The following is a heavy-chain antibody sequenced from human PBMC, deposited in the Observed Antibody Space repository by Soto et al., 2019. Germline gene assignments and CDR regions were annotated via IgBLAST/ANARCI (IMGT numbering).Heavy chain of an antibody. J-gene: IGHJ4*02. CDR1: GYTFKNYG. V-gene: IGHV1-18*04. D-gene: IGHD3-9*01. CDR2: ISAYNGDT. Sequence: QDHLVQSGGEVKKPGASAKVSCKASGYTFKNYGINWVRQAPGRGLEWVAWISAYNGDTSYAQDLQGRVTVTKETLINTAYMELRSLRPDDTAVYFCVLGGLETGYYRDMDYWGQGTLVSVSS. CDR3: VLGGLETGYYRDMDY.